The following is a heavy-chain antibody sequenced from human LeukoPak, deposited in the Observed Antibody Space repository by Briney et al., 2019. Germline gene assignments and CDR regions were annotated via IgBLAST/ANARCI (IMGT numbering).Heavy chain of an antibody. V-gene: IGHV3-74*01. CDR2: IDNVGSTT. D-gene: IGHD5-18*01. J-gene: IGHJ4*02. CDR3: ARAMKIQLWPAPFDY. Sequence: PGGSLKLSCAASGFTFSSYEMNWVRQAPGKGLVWVSRIDNVGSTTTYADSVKGRFTISRDNSKNTLYLQMNSLRAEDTAVYYCARAMKIQLWPAPFDYWGQGTLVTVSS. CDR1: GFTFSSYE.